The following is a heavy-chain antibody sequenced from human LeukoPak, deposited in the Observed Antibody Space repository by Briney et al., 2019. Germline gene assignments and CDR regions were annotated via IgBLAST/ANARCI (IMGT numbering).Heavy chain of an antibody. Sequence: SGGSLRLSCAASGFTYSHHGMHWVRQAPGKGLEWVAVIWSDGTEKYYADSVKGRFTISRDNSKNTLYLEMNSLRGEDTAVYYCAKDADRGFDYSNSLEYWGLGTLVTVSS. CDR3: AKDADRGFDYSNSLEY. V-gene: IGHV3-33*03. J-gene: IGHJ4*02. CDR2: IWSDGTEK. CDR1: GFTYSHHG. D-gene: IGHD4-11*01.